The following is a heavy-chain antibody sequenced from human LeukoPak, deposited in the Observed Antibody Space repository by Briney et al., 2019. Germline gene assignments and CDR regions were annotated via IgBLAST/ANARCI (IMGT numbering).Heavy chain of an antibody. V-gene: IGHV1-18*01. CDR2: ISAYNGNT. D-gene: IGHD3-9*01. CDR1: GYTFTSYG. J-gene: IGHJ5*02. Sequence: EASVKVSCKASGYTFTSYGISWVRQAPGQGLEWMGWISAYNGNTNYARKLQGRVTMTTDTSTSTAYMELRSLRSDDTAVYYCARDFQGWRYFDWFKHNWFDPWGQGTLVTVSS. CDR3: ARDFQGWRYFDWFKHNWFDP.